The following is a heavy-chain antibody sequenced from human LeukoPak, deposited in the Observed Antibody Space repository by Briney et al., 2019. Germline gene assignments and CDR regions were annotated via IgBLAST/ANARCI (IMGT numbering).Heavy chain of an antibody. Sequence: GGSLRLSCVASGFTFSSYWMSWVRQAPGKGLEWVANIKQDGSEKYYVDSVKGRFTISRDNAKNSLYLQMNSLRAEDTAVYYCARGFGELNSYYYMDVWGKGTTVTVSS. CDR2: IKQDGSEK. V-gene: IGHV3-7*01. D-gene: IGHD3-10*01. J-gene: IGHJ6*03. CDR3: ARGFGELNSYYYMDV. CDR1: GFTFSSYW.